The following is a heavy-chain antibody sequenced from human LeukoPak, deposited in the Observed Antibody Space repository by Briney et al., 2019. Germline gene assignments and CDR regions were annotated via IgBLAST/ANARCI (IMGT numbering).Heavy chain of an antibody. CDR3: ARDPRPEPRPYDFDY. J-gene: IGHJ4*02. D-gene: IGHD6-6*01. CDR2: ISSSGSNI. V-gene: IGHV3-48*01. Sequence: PGGSLRLSCSASGFTFNSYSMNWVRQAPGKGLEWLSYISSSGSNIYYADSVKGRFTISRDNAKKSLFLQLNSLRPQDTGIYYCARDPRPEPRPYDFDYWGQGTLVTVSS. CDR1: GFTFNSYS.